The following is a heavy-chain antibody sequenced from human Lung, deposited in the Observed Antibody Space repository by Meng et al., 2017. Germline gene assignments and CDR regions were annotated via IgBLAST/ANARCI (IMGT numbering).Heavy chain of an antibody. D-gene: IGHD6-13*01. CDR3: ATGAAAADH. Sequence: GQRVGSGGGLVKPGGSLRLSWVASGFSFTDAWMSWVRQAPGKGLEWVGRIKSNSDGGTTDYAAPVKGRFTISRDDSKNTLYLQMNSLITEDTAVYFCATGAAAADHWGQGTLVTVSS. J-gene: IGHJ1*01. CDR2: IKSNSDGGTT. V-gene: IGHV3-15*01. CDR1: GFSFTDAW.